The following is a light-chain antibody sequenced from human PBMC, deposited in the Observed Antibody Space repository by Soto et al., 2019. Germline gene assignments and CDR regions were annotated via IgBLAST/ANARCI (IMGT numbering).Light chain of an antibody. V-gene: IGKV3-20*01. CDR1: QSISSSH. CDR3: QQYVNSPWT. CDR2: GAS. Sequence: EIVLTQFPGTLSLSPGERATLSYRASQSISSSHLAWYQQKAGQAPRVLIYGASSRATGIPDRFSGSGSGTDFRLTISRLEPEDFAVYYCQQYVNSPWTFGQGTKVEIK. J-gene: IGKJ1*01.